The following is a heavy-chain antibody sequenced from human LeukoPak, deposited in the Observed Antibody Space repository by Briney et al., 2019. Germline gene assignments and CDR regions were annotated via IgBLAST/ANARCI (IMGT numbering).Heavy chain of an antibody. CDR3: AHGGKLQVGY. J-gene: IGHJ4*02. D-gene: IGHD4-23*01. Sequence: GGSLRLSCTVSGFTVSSNSMSWVRQAPGKGLEWVSFIYSDNTHYSDSVKGRFTISRDNAKNTLYLQMNSLRAEDTAVYYFAHGGKLQVGYWGQGNLVTVSS. V-gene: IGHV3-53*01. CDR1: GFTVSSNS. CDR2: IYSDNT.